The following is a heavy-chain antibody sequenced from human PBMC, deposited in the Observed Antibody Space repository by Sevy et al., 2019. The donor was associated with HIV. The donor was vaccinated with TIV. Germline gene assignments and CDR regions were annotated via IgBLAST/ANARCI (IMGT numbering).Heavy chain of an antibody. CDR3: ARVKRLGDFSSYYYYGMDV. CDR2: IYNSGSP. V-gene: IGHV4-59*01. J-gene: IGHJ6*02. Sequence: SETLSLTCTVSGDSISRDYWSWIRQPPGKGLEWIAYIYNSGSPNYNPPLKSRVTISLDTSKNQFSLKLSSVTAADTAVYYCARVKRLGDFSSYYYYGMDVWGHRTTVTVSS. D-gene: IGHD3-16*02. CDR1: GDSISRDY.